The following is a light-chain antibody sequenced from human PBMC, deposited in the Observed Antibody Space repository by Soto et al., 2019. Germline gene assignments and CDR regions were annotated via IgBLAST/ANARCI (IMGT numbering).Light chain of an antibody. CDR1: SSDAGGYDY. CDR2: EVS. Sequence: QSVLTQPASVSGSPGQSITISCTGTSSDAGGYDYVSWYQLHPGKAPNLMVFEVSNRPSGVSYRFSGSKSGNTASLTISGLQAEDEADYFCSSYSISTAYLFGTGTKVTVL. V-gene: IGLV2-14*01. J-gene: IGLJ1*01. CDR3: SSYSISTAYL.